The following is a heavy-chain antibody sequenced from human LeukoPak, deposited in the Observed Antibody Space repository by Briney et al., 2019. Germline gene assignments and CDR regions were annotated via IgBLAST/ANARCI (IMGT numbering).Heavy chain of an antibody. CDR2: ISDSGGSR. J-gene: IGHJ4*02. CDR3: ATFYSSSWSDRDY. V-gene: IGHV3-23*01. Sequence: SGGSLRLSCAASGFTFSSYAMSWVRQAPGKGLEWVSAISDSGGSRNYADSVKGRFTISRDNSKNTLYLQMNSLRAEDTAVYYCATFYSSSWSDRDYWGQGTLVTVSS. D-gene: IGHD6-13*01. CDR1: GFTFSSYA.